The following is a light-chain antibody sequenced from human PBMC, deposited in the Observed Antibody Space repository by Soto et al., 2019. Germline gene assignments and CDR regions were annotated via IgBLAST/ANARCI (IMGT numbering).Light chain of an antibody. CDR1: QSLLHITGETF. Sequence: DVLMTQTPLSLSFAPGQPASISCKSSQSLLHITGETFLFCYLQKPGQSPQLLIYEVSTRVSGVPDRFSGSGSGTDFTLEISRVETDDVGIYYCMQSTQLPPTFGQGTRLEIK. J-gene: IGKJ5*01. V-gene: IGKV2D-29*02. CDR3: MQSTQLPPT. CDR2: EVS.